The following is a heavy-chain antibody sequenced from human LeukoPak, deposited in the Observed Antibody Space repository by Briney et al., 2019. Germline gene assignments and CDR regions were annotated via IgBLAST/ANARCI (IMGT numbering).Heavy chain of an antibody. V-gene: IGHV1-2*02. J-gene: IGHJ3*02. D-gene: IGHD3-3*01. CDR2: INPNSGGT. Sequence: ASVKVSCKASGYTFTGYYMHWVRQAPGQGLEWMGWINPNSGGTNYAQKFQGRVTMTRDTSISTAYMELSRLRSDDTAVYYCARSGGYYDFWSGYSQTVDDAFDIWGQGTMVTVSS. CDR3: ARSGGYYDFWSGYSQTVDDAFDI. CDR1: GYTFTGYY.